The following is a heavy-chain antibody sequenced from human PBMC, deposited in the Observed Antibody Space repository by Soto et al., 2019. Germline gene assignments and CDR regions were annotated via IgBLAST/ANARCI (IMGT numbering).Heavy chain of an antibody. CDR3: AKDRGHLAVAAITGGGDLDE. CDR2: ISYNGNNQ. J-gene: IGHJ3*01. V-gene: IGHV3-30*18. D-gene: IGHD6-19*01. CDR1: GFALSSYG. Sequence: QIQSVEPGGGVVQPGASQRLSCEASGFALSSYGMHWVRQAPGKGLEWVAVISYNGNNQYYADSVRGRFTISRDNSKSTLYLQMSSLRPEDTAVYFWAKDRGHLAVAAITGGGDLDEWGQGTMVTVSS.